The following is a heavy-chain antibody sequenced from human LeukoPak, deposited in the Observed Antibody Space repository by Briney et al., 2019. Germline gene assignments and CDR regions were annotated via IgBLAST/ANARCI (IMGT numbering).Heavy chain of an antibody. CDR3: ARLKDDVTKLDY. CDR1: QFTFSYYW. J-gene: IGHJ4*02. CDR2: INQGGSRL. D-gene: IGHD2-8*01. V-gene: IGHV3-7*01. Sequence: GGSLRLSCTASQFTFSYYWMSWVRQAPGKGLEWVASINQGGSRLHYLDSVTGRFIISRDDAQNSLFLQMTRLRVDDTAVYYCARLKDDVTKLDYWGQGTLVSVSS.